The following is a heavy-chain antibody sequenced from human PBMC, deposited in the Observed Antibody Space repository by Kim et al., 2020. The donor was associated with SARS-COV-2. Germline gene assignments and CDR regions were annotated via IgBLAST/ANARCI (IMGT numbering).Heavy chain of an antibody. V-gene: IGHV3-23*01. Sequence: GGSLRLSCAASGIGINDRAMSWVRQAPGKGLEWVSSMTRHGTTYYAASVTGRFSISRDISSNMLYLHMKSLRVDDTALYYCAKDHESSGWPTFDVWGQGTLVSVSS. CDR2: MTRHGTT. CDR1: GIGINDRA. CDR3: AKDHESSGWPTFDV. D-gene: IGHD3-22*01. J-gene: IGHJ4*02.